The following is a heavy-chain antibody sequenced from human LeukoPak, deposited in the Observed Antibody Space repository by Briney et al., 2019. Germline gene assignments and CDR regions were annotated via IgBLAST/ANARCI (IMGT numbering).Heavy chain of an antibody. CDR1: GYTFTGYY. CDR2: INPNSGGT. J-gene: IGHJ4*02. CDR3: AGSISSDIVVVPAATGTSGY. V-gene: IGHV1-2*02. Sequence: ASVKVSCKASGYTFTGYYMHWVRQAPGQGLEWMGWINPNSGGTNYAQKFQGRVTMTRDTSISTAYTELSRLRSDDTAVYYRAGSISSDIVVVPAATGTSGYWGQGTLVTVSS. D-gene: IGHD2-2*01.